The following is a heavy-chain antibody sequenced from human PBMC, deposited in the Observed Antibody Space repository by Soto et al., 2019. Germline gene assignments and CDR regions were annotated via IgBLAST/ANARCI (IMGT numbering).Heavy chain of an antibody. CDR3: AREGSGEGWRFDP. J-gene: IGHJ5*02. CDR2: INTYNGNR. Sequence: QVQLVQSGAEVKKPGASVKVSCKASGYTFTSYGISWVRQAPGQGLEWMGWINTYNGNRDYAQNLQGRVTMTTDTSTSKAYVELRSLRSDDTAVYYCAREGSGEGWRFDPWGQGTLVTVAS. V-gene: IGHV1-18*01. D-gene: IGHD3-10*01. CDR1: GYTFTSYG.